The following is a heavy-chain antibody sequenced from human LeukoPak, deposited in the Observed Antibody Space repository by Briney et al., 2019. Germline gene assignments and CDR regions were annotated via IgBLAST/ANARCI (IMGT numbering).Heavy chain of an antibody. CDR1: GITFNNAW. J-gene: IGHJ4*02. CDR3: AKSQARGGISGTIMAIVDS. D-gene: IGHD5-24*01. Sequence: GGSLRLSCAASGITFNNAWMSWVRQAPGKGLEWVGRIKSKSGGGTTDYAAPVKGRFTMSRDDSKTTQYLQMNSLKTEDTGVYYCAKSQARGGISGTIMAIVDSWGQGALVTVSS. CDR2: IKSKSGGGTT. V-gene: IGHV3-15*01.